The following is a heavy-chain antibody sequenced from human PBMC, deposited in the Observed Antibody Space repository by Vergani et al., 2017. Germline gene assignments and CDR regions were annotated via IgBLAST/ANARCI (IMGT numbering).Heavy chain of an antibody. CDR1: GFTFSSYA. CDR3: ARSRGGYYYYMDV. V-gene: IGHV3-30-3*01. D-gene: IGHD2-2*01. J-gene: IGHJ6*03. CDR2: ISYDGSNK. Sequence: QVQLVESGGGVVQPGRSLRLSCAASGFTFSSYAMHWVRQAPGKGLEWVAVISYDGSNKYYADSVKGRFTISRDNSKNTLYLQMNSLRAEDTAVYYCARSRGGYYYYMDVWGKGTTVTVSS.